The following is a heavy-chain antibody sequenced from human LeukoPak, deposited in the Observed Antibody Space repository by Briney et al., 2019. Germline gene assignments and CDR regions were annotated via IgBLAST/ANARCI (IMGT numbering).Heavy chain of an antibody. J-gene: IGHJ4*02. CDR2: ISGSGGST. Sequence: GGSLRLSCAASGFTFSSYAMSWVRQAPGKGLEWVSAISGSGGSTYYADFVKGRFTISRDNSKNTLYLQMNSLRAEDTAVYYCAKVRYSYGYVRYWGQGTLVTVSS. V-gene: IGHV3-23*01. CDR3: AKVRYSYGYVRY. D-gene: IGHD5-18*01. CDR1: GFTFSSYA.